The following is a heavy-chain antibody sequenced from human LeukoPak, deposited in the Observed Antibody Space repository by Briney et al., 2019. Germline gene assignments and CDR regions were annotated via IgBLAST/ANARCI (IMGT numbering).Heavy chain of an antibody. D-gene: IGHD1-1*01. CDR3: ARQYNWIDLFDY. J-gene: IGHJ4*02. CDR1: GYSINNGYY. Sequence: SETLSLTCTVSGYSINNGYYWGWIRQPPGKGLEWIGSVYHSGDTYYNPSSKSRVTISVDTSKNQFSVKLSSVTAADAAVYYCARQYNWIDLFDYWGQGTLVTVSS. V-gene: IGHV4-38-2*02. CDR2: VYHSGDT.